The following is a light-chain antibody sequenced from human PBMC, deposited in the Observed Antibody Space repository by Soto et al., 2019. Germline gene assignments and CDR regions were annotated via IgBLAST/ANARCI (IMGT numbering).Light chain of an antibody. CDR3: AAWDDSLNGYV. J-gene: IGLJ1*01. V-gene: IGLV1-44*01. Sequence: QSVLTQPPSASGTPGQRVTISCSGSSSNIGSNAVNWYQQLPGTAPKLLIYSNNQRPSGVPDRFSGSKSGTSASLAISGLQSGDEADYYCAAWDDSLNGYVFGTATKLTVL. CDR2: SNN. CDR1: SSNIGSNA.